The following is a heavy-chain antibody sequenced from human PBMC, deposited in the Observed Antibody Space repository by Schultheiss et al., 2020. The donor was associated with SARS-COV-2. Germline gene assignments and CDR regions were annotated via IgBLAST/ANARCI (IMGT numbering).Heavy chain of an antibody. D-gene: IGHD2-2*01. V-gene: IGHV3-30*04. CDR3: ASLYTLGYCSSTSCYSFWSGTGDAFDI. J-gene: IGHJ3*02. CDR2: ISYDGSNK. CDR1: GFTFSSYA. Sequence: GESLKISCAASGFTFSSYAMHWVRQAPGKGLEWVAVISYDGSNKYYADSVKGRFTISRDNSKNTLYLQMNSLRAEDTAVYYCASLYTLGYCSSTSCYSFWSGTGDAFDIWGQGTMVTVSS.